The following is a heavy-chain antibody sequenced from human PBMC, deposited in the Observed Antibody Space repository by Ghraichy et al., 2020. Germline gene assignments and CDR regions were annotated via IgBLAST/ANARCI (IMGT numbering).Heavy chain of an antibody. CDR2: ISYDGSNK. CDR3: AKDLFTTAMGAPYYYYYGMDV. D-gene: IGHD5-18*01. Sequence: GGSLRLSCAASGFTFSSYGMHWVRQAPGKGLEWVAVISYDGSNKYYADSVKGRLTISRDNSKKTLYLQMNSLRAEDTAGYYCAKDLFTTAMGAPYYYYYGMDVWGQGTTVTVSS. V-gene: IGHV3-30*18. CDR1: GFTFSSYG. J-gene: IGHJ6*02.